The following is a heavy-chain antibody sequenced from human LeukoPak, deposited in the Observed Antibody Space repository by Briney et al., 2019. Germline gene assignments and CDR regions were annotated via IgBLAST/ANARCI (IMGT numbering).Heavy chain of an antibody. CDR1: GGTFISYA. CDR2: IIPIFGTA. J-gene: IGHJ4*02. CDR3: ARDEQWLGQYYFDY. Sequence: SVKVSCKASGGTFISYAISWVRQAPGQGLEWMGRIIPIFGTANYAQKFQGRVTITTDESTSTAYMELSSLRSDDTAVYYCARDEQWLGQYYFDYWGQGTLVTVSS. V-gene: IGHV1-69*05. D-gene: IGHD6-19*01.